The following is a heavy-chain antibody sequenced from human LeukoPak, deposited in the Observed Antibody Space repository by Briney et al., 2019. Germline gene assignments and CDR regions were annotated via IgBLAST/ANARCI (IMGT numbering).Heavy chain of an antibody. Sequence: GGSLRLSCAASGFTFSSYEMNWVRQAPGKGLEWVSYISSSGSTIYYADSVKGRFTISRDNAKNSLYLQMNSLRAEDTAVYYCATSIEGSSWQGYIDYWGQGTLVTVSS. D-gene: IGHD6-13*01. V-gene: IGHV3-48*03. J-gene: IGHJ4*02. CDR2: ISSSGSTI. CDR1: GFTFSSYE. CDR3: ATSIEGSSWQGYIDY.